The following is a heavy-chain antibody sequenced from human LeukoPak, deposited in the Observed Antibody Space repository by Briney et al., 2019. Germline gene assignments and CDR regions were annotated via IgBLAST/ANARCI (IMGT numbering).Heavy chain of an antibody. D-gene: IGHD3-22*01. J-gene: IGHJ4*02. V-gene: IGHV3-74*01. CDR1: GFTFSQYW. CDR3: ARDEEFDSSGYYSNGFDY. Sequence: PGGSLRLSCAASGFTFSQYWMHWVRQAPGKGLVWVSRINSDGSSTSYADSVKGRFTISRDNAKNTLYLQMNSLRAEDTAVYYCARDEEFDSSGYYSNGFDYWGQGTLVTVS. CDR2: INSDGSST.